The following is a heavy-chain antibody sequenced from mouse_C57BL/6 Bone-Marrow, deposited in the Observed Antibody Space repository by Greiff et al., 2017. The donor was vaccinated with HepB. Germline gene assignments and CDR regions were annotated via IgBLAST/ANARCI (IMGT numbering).Heavy chain of an antibody. D-gene: IGHD2-3*01. CDR1: GYTFTSYG. J-gene: IGHJ1*03. V-gene: IGHV1-81*01. CDR2: IYTRSGNT. CDR3: ARTGGWLPPDFDV. Sequence: VQLQQSGAELARPGASVKLSCKASGYTFTSYGISWVKQRTGQGLEWIGEIYTRSGNTYYNEKLKGKATLTADKSSSTAYMEIRSLTSEDSAVYFCARTGGWLPPDFDVWGTGTTVTVSS.